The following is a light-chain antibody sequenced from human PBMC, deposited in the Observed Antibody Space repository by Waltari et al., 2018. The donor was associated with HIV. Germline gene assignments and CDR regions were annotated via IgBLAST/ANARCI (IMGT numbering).Light chain of an antibody. V-gene: IGLV3-1*01. CDR2: QHN. CDR1: KLADKY. Sequence: SYEVSQPPSVSLSPGQTASLSCSGDKLADKYVSWYQQQPGQSPVLVIFQHNKRPSGIPERFAGSKSGNTATLTIRGTQTMDDADYFCQTWDTSTASYVFGTGTTVTVL. CDR3: QTWDTSTASYV. J-gene: IGLJ1*01.